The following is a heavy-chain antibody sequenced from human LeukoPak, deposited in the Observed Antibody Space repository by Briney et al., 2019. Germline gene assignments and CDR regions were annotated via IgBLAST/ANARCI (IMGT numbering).Heavy chain of an antibody. J-gene: IGHJ4*02. CDR3: ARDGDCGDYSDY. Sequence: GGSLRLSCAASGFTFSDYYMSWIRQAPGKGLEWVSYISSSSDYTNYADSVKGRFTISRDNAKNSLYLQMNSLRAEDTAVYYCARDGDCGDYSDYWGQGTLVTVSS. V-gene: IGHV3-11*05. D-gene: IGHD2-21*02. CDR2: ISSSSDYT. CDR1: GFTFSDYY.